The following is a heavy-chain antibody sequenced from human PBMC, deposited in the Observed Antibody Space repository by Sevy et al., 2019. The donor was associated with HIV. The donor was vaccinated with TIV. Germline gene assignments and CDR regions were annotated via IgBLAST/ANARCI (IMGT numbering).Heavy chain of an antibody. CDR3: ARSRRAPDY. V-gene: IGHV3-7*01. CDR2: IKEDGTEN. Sequence: GGSLRLSCVASGFTFSNYWMTWVRQAPGKGLEWVVNIKEDGTENYSVDSVKGRFTISRDNAKKSLYLQMNNLTVEDTAVYYCARSRRAPDYWGQGILVTVSS. CDR1: GFTFSNYW. J-gene: IGHJ4*02.